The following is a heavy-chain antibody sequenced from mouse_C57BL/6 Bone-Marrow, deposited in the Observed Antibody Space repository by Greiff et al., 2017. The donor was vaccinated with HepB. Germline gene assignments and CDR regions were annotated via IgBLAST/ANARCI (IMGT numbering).Heavy chain of an antibody. CDR3: TTVTTVVARDYFDY. J-gene: IGHJ2*01. V-gene: IGHV14-4*01. CDR2: IDPENGDT. CDR1: GFNIKDDY. Sequence: VQLQQSGAELVRPGASVKLSCTASGFNIKDDYMHWVKQRPEQGLEWIGWIDPENGDTEYASKFQGKATITADTSSNTAYLQLSSLTSEDTAVYYCTTVTTVVARDYFDYWGQVTTLTVSS. D-gene: IGHD1-1*01.